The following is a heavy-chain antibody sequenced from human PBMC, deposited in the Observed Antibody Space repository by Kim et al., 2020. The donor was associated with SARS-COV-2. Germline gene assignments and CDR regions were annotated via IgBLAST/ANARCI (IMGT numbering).Heavy chain of an antibody. CDR2: IHYGGTT. D-gene: IGHD2-21*02. V-gene: IGHV4-59*01. CDR1: GGSISTNY. J-gene: IGHJ5*02. Sequence: SETLSLTCIDSGGSISTNYWSWIRQRPGRGLEWIGSIHYGGTTRTDPSLRSRVTITGDTTKNEFSLILTSVNAADTAVYYCARRPDCVSPPWFDTWGQGTLVTVSS. CDR3: ARRPDCVSPPWFDT.